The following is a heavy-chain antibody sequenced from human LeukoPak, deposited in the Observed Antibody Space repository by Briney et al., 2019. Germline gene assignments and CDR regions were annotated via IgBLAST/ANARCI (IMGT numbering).Heavy chain of an antibody. J-gene: IGHJ5*02. V-gene: IGHV4-59*08. CDR1: GGSISTYY. CDR2: IYNSGST. CDR3: ARLGSSSVGGGWFDP. Sequence: PSETLSLTCTVSGGSISTYYWSWIRQPPGKGLEWIGHIYNSGSTNYSPSLKSRVTISVDTSKNQFSLKLSSVTAADTAVYYCARLGSSSVGGGWFDPWGQGTLVTVSS. D-gene: IGHD6-6*01.